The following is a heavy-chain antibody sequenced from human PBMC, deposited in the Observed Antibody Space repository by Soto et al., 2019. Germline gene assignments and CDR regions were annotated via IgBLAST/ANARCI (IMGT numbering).Heavy chain of an antibody. Sequence: QVQLVKSGAEVKKPGSSVKVSCKASGDTFSRHTISWVRQAPGQGLEWMGRIIPILGIANYAQKFQGRVTITADKSTSTAYMGLSSLRSEDTAVYYCARVAEMGTVTKDDYYYMDVWGKGTTVTVSS. D-gene: IGHD4-17*01. CDR3: ARVAEMGTVTKDDYYYMDV. V-gene: IGHV1-69*02. CDR2: IIPILGIA. CDR1: GDTFSRHT. J-gene: IGHJ6*03.